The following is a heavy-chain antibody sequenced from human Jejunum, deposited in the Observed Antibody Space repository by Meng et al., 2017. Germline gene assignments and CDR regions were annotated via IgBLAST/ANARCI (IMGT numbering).Heavy chain of an antibody. Sequence: SVKVSCKASGGTFRDYSLNWVRQAPGQGLEWMGGIIPVFGTPNYAQIFQGRVTITADESTSTVYMELSSLRSDDTAVYFCATTGGAGESVGGDAFDTWGQGTMVTVSS. D-gene: IGHD3-16*01. CDR3: ATTGGAGESVGGDAFDT. CDR1: GGTFRDYS. V-gene: IGHV1-69*13. CDR2: IIPVFGTP. J-gene: IGHJ3*02.